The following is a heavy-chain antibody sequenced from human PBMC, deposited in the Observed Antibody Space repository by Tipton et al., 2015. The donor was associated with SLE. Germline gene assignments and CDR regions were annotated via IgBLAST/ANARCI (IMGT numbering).Heavy chain of an antibody. CDR3: ARLSADPFDY. CDR2: INHSGST. V-gene: IGHV4-34*01. J-gene: IGHJ4*02. CDR1: GGSFSGYY. Sequence: LRLSCAVYGGSFSGYYWSWIRQPPGKGLEWIGEINHSGSTNYNPSLKSRVTISVDTSKNQFSLKLSSVTAADTAVCYCARLSADPFDYWGQGTLVTVSS.